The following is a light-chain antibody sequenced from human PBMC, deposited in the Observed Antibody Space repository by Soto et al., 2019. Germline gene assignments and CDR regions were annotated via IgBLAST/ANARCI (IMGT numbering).Light chain of an antibody. CDR1: QSINKW. Sequence: DIQMTQSPSTLSSSVGDRVTITFRAGQSINKWLAWYQQKPGKAPKLLIYKASTLKSGVPSRFSGSGSGTEFTLTISSPQPDDFATYYCQHYNSYSEAFGQGTKVDI. V-gene: IGKV1-5*03. CDR3: QHYNSYSEA. CDR2: KAS. J-gene: IGKJ1*01.